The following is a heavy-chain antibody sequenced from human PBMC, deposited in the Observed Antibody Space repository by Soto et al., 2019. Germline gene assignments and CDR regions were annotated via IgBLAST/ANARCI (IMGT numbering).Heavy chain of an antibody. CDR1: GFRFSTYG. V-gene: IGHV3-33*01. Sequence: QVQLVESGGGVVQTGRSLRLSCGASGFRFSTYGMHWVRQAPGKGLEWVAVIWYDGTNKKYADSVKGRFTISRDNSKSTLYLQMNTLRAEDTGVYYCARTDCDSSTCPSDLVGATTMDYWCQGTPVTVSS. CDR3: ARTDCDSSTCPSDLVGATTMDY. J-gene: IGHJ4*02. D-gene: IGHD1-26*01. CDR2: IWYDGTNK.